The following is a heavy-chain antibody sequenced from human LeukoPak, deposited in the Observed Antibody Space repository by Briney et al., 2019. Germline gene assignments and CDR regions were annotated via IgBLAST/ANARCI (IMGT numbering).Heavy chain of an antibody. D-gene: IGHD1/OR15-1a*01. CDR1: GFALSSHW. V-gene: IGHV3-7*03. CDR3: ARNNDMDV. Sequence: GGSLRLSSAASGFALSSHWMTWVRQVPGRGPEWVANMNKDGSQKYYVDSVKGRFTISRDTAKNSLYLQMNNLRVEDTALYYCARNNDMDVWGQGTTVIVSS. J-gene: IGHJ6*02. CDR2: MNKDGSQK.